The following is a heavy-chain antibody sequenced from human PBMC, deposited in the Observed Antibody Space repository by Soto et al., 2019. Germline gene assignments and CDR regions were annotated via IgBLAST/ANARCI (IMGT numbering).Heavy chain of an antibody. J-gene: IGHJ3*02. CDR2: IYYSGTT. D-gene: IGHD1-26*01. Sequence: QVQLRESGPGLVKPSETLSLTCTVSSGSIGTYFWSWIRQPPGKGLEWIGYIYYSGTTNYNPSLKSSVTIFPGTSKNQFSLRLSSVTAADPAVYYCARGRGGTYDAFDIWGQGTLVTVSS. V-gene: IGHV4-59*01. CDR3: ARGRGGTYDAFDI. CDR1: SGSIGTYF.